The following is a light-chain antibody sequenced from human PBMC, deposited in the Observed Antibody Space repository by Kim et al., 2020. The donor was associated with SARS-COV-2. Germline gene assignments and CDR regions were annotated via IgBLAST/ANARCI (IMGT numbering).Light chain of an antibody. Sequence: EIVLTQSPDTLSLSPGERATLSCMASQTLRSAFLAWYQQKPGQAPRLLIYAMSSRATDIPDRFSGSGSGTEFTLTISRLEPEDFAMYYCQVFETPSQCAFGQGTKLEI. CDR1: QTLRSAF. V-gene: IGKV3-20*01. CDR3: QVFETPSQCA. J-gene: IGKJ2*02. CDR2: AMS.